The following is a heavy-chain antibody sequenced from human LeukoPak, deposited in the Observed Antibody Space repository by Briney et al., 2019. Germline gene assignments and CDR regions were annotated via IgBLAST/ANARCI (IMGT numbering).Heavy chain of an antibody. CDR3: ARDLTGLTGYLN. D-gene: IGHD3-9*01. J-gene: IGHJ4*02. CDR1: GFTVSSNY. CDR2: IYSGGST. Sequence: GGSLRLSCAASGFTVSSNYMSWVRQAPGKGLEWVSVIYSGGSTYYADSVKGRFTISRDNSKNTLYLQMNSLRAEDTAVYYCARDLTGLTGYLNWGQGTLVTVSS. V-gene: IGHV3-66*01.